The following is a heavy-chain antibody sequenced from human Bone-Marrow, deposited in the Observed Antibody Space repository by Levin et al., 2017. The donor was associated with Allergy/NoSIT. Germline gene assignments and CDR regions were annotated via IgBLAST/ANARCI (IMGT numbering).Heavy chain of an antibody. CDR2: INSYNVNT. D-gene: IGHD6-6*01. CDR1: GYTFTSFG. J-gene: IGHJ4*02. CDR3: ARARYSSSSEIDY. Sequence: GESLKISCKASGYTFTSFGITWVRQAPGQGLEWMGWINSYNVNTNYAQKFQDRVTMTTDTSTSTAYMELRSLRSDDTAVYYCARARYSSSSEIDYWGQGTLITVSS. V-gene: IGHV1-18*01.